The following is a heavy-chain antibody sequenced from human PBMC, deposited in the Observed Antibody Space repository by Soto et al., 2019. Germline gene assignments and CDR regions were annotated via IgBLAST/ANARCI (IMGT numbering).Heavy chain of an antibody. CDR1: GYSFTSYC. J-gene: IGHJ6*02. Sequence: RAESLKISCKGCGYSFTSYCIGGVRQMPGKGLEWMGIIYPGDSDTRYSPSFQGQVTISADKSISTAYLQWSSLKASDTAMYYCARWLGGYDYYYYSGMDVGGQGTTVTVSS. CDR2: IYPGDSDT. D-gene: IGHD5-12*01. CDR3: ARWLGGYDYYYYSGMDV. V-gene: IGHV5-51*01.